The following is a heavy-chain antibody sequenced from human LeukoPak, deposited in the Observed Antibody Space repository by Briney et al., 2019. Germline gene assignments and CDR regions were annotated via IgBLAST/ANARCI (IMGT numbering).Heavy chain of an antibody. J-gene: IGHJ4*02. CDR3: AYYYDRSGDY. CDR2: IRYDGSNK. Sequence: GGSLRLSCAASGFTFSSYGMHWVRQAPGKGGEGVAVIRYDGSNKNYADSVKGGLTISRDNSKNTLYLQMNSLRAEDTAVYYCAYYYDRSGDYWGQGTLVTVSS. V-gene: IGHV3-30*02. D-gene: IGHD3-22*01. CDR1: GFTFSSYG.